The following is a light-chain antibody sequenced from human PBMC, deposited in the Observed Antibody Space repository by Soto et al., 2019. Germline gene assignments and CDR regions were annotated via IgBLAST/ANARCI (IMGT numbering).Light chain of an antibody. CDR3: LLSCLGALV. Sequence: QAVVTQEPSLSVSPGGTVTLSCGSSTGAVTSGHDPYWFQQTPGQAPRTLSYDTSNQHSWTRARFSGSRLGGNAAMTISGAEPEDEAYYSGLLSCLGALVFGGGTKLTVL. CDR2: DTS. J-gene: IGLJ2*01. V-gene: IGLV7-46*01. CDR1: TGAVTSGHD.